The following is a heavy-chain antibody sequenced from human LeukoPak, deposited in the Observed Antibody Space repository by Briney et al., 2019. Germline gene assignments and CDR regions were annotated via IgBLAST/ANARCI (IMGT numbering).Heavy chain of an antibody. J-gene: IGHJ4*02. CDR2: IIPVLGRT. D-gene: IGHD3-16*01. Sequence: SVKVSCKASAGTLSSYAITWLRQAPGQGFQYMGGIIPVLGRTNYPQNFPGRVTITTDDSMTTVYMELRSLKSEDTAIYYCARKCYYDNLGYTGWGQGTLVTVSP. V-gene: IGHV1-69*05. CDR3: ARKCYYDNLGYTG. CDR1: AGTLSSYA.